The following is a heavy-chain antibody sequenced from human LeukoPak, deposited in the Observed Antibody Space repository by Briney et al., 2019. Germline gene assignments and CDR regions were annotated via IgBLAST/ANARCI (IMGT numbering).Heavy chain of an antibody. CDR3: AKGGIAAPPGTRYFDY. J-gene: IGHJ4*02. CDR2: ISDRGSRT. V-gene: IGHV3-23*01. CDR1: GITLSNYG. Sequence: GGSLRLSCAVSGITLSNYGMSWVRQAPGKGLEWVAGISDRGSRTNYADSVKGRFTISTDHPKNTLYLQMNSLRAEDTAVYYCAKGGIAAPPGTRYFDYWGQGILVTISS. D-gene: IGHD2-21*01.